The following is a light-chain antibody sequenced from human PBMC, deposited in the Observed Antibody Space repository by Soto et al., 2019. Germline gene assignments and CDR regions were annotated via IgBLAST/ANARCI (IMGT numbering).Light chain of an antibody. V-gene: IGKV3-20*01. CDR1: QSVSSNF. J-gene: IGKJ3*01. CDR3: QQYGESLFT. Sequence: EVVLTQSPGTLSLSPGERATLSCRASQSVSSNFLAWYQHKPGQAPRLLIYGASIRATGIPDRFSGSGAGTDFTLTSSRLETEYFAVFYCQQYGESLFTFGPGTNVDIK. CDR2: GAS.